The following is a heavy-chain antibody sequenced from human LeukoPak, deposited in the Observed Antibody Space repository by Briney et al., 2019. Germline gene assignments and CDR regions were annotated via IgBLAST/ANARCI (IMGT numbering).Heavy chain of an antibody. CDR2: IYTSGST. CDR3: AAMTPDYYYYYMDV. J-gene: IGHJ6*03. V-gene: IGHV4-4*07. D-gene: IGHD4-11*01. CDR1: GGSISSYY. Sequence: PSETLSLTCTVSGGSISSYYWSWIWQPAGKGLEWIGRIYTSGSTNYNPSLKSRVTMSVDTSKNQFSLKLSSVTAADTAVYYCAAMTPDYYYYYMDVWGKGTTVTVSS.